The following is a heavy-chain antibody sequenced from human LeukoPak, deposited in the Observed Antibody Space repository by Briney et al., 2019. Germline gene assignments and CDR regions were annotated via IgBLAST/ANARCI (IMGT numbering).Heavy chain of an antibody. V-gene: IGHV4-39*07. D-gene: IGHD3-22*01. CDR1: GGSISSSSYY. CDR2: IYYSGST. J-gene: IGHJ4*02. Sequence: PSETLSLTCTVSGGSISSSSYYWGWIRQPPGKGLEWIGIIYYSGSTYYNPSLKSRVTISVDTSKNQFSLKLSSVTAADTAVYYCARGRTVNSSGWRRYYYDSSGYWNYWGQGTLVTVSS. CDR3: ARGRTVNSSGWRRYYYDSSGYWNY.